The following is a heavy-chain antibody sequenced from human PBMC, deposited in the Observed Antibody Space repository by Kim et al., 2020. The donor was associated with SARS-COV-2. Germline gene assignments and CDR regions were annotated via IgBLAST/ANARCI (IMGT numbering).Heavy chain of an antibody. CDR2: I. J-gene: IGHJ4*02. Sequence: IYYADSVKSRFTISRDNDKNSRYIHMNSLRHEDTAVYYCARDHEGGNAIDYWGQGTLVSVSS. V-gene: IGHV3-21*01. D-gene: IGHD2-15*01. CDR3: ARDHEGGNAIDY.